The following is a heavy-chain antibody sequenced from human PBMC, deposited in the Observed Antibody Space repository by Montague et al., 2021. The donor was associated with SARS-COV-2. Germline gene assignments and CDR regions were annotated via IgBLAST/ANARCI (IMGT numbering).Heavy chain of an antibody. D-gene: IGHD2-15*01. CDR2: ISHGGGT. J-gene: IGHJ6*02. Sequence: SETLSLTCDVYGESFSSYWSWIRQPPGRGLEWVGQISHGGGTNYNPSLKSRVTISVDTSKNQVSLTLSSVTAADTAVYYCASHCGGGRCYFGMDVWGQGTTVTVSS. CDR1: GESFSSY. CDR3: ASHCGGGRCYFGMDV. V-gene: IGHV4-34*01.